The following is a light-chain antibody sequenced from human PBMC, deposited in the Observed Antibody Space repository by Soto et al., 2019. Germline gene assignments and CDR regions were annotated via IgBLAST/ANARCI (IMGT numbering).Light chain of an antibody. CDR1: TGDVTSGHY. CDR3: LLSYSGARLYV. V-gene: IGLV7-46*01. Sequence: QAVVTQEPSLTVSPGGTVTLTCGSSTGDVTSGHYPYWFQQKPGQAPRTLIYDTSNKHSWTPARFSGSLLGGKAALTLSGAQPEDEAEYYCLLSYSGARLYVFGTGTKLTVL. CDR2: DTS. J-gene: IGLJ1*01.